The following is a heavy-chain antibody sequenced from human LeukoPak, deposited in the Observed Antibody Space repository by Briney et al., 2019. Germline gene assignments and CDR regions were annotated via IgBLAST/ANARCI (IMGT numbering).Heavy chain of an antibody. CDR1: GGSFSGYY. J-gene: IGHJ4*02. Sequence: SETLSLTCAVYGGSFSGYYWSWIRQPPGKGLEWIGEINHSGSTNYNPSLKSRVTISVDTSKNQFPLKLSSVTAADTAVYYCARGHTHGADYWGQGTLVTVSS. CDR3: ARGHTHGADY. D-gene: IGHD2-15*01. CDR2: INHSGST. V-gene: IGHV4-34*01.